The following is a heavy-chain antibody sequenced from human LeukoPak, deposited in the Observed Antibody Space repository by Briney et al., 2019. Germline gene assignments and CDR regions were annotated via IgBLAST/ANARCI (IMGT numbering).Heavy chain of an antibody. D-gene: IGHD3-3*01. J-gene: IGHJ5*02. CDR2: INPNSGGT. CDR1: GYTFTGYY. Sequence: ASVKVSCKASGYTFTGYYMHWVRQAPGQGLEWMGRINPNSGGTNYAQKFQGRVTMTRDTSISTAYMVLSRLRSDDTAVYYCARDRGVLRSLGWLFSGSSRGPSESSRVFGSNWFDPWGQGTLVTVSS. CDR3: ARDRGVLRSLGWLFSGSSRGPSESSRVFGSNWFDP. V-gene: IGHV1-2*06.